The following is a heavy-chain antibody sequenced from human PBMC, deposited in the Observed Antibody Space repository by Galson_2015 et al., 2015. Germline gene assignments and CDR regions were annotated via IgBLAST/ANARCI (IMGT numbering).Heavy chain of an antibody. Sequence: SLRLSCAASGFTFSSYSMNWVRQAPGKGLEWVSYITSGSSTIYYADSVKGRFTISRDNAKNSLYLQMNSLRDEDTAVYYCARGSYSGYDGGYWGQGTLVTVSS. D-gene: IGHD5-12*01. J-gene: IGHJ4*02. CDR2: ITSGSSTI. CDR3: ARGSYSGYDGGY. V-gene: IGHV3-48*02. CDR1: GFTFSSYS.